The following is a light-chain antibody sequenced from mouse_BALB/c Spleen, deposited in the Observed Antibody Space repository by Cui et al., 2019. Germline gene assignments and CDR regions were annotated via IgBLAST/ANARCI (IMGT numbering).Light chain of an antibody. CDR1: SSVRY. V-gene: IGKV4-86*01. J-gene: IGKJ1*01. CDR3: QQWNYPWT. Sequence: EIVLTQSPAITAASLGQKVTITCSASSSVRYMHWYQQKSGTSPKPWIDKISKLASGVPARFSGSGSGTSYSLTISSMEAEDAAIYYCQQWNYPWTFGGGTKLEIK. CDR2: KIS.